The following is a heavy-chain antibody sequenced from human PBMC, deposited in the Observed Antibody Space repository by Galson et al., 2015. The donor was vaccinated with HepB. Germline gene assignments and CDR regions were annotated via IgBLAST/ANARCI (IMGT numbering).Heavy chain of an antibody. Sequence: SLRLSCAASDFTFSNAWMNWVRQAPGKGLEWVGRINSDGSSTSYADSVKGRFTISRDNAKNTLYLQMNSLRAEDTAVYYCAKGGSAVTDYWGQGTLVTVSS. D-gene: IGHD5-12*01. CDR1: DFTFSNAW. CDR2: INSDGSST. J-gene: IGHJ4*02. CDR3: AKGGSAVTDY. V-gene: IGHV3-74*01.